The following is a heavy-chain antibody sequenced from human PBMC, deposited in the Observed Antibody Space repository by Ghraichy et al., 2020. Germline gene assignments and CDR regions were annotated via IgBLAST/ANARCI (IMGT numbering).Heavy chain of an antibody. J-gene: IGHJ6*02. CDR1: GFTFSSYA. D-gene: IGHD4-17*01. Sequence: GGSLRLSCAASGFTFSSYAMHWVRQAPGKGLEWVAVISYDGSNKYYADSVKGRFTISRDNSKNTLYLQMNSLRAEDTAVYYCARVIGDYGTYYYYGMDVWGQGTTVTVSS. CDR2: ISYDGSNK. CDR3: ARVIGDYGTYYYYGMDV. V-gene: IGHV3-30-3*01.